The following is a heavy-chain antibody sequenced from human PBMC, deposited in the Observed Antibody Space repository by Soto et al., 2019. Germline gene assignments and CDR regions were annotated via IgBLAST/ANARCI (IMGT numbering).Heavy chain of an antibody. CDR1: GDSVSSDSAA. V-gene: IGHV6-1*01. D-gene: IGHD2-21*01. CDR2: TYYRSKWPY. Sequence: SQTLSLTCAISGDSVSSDSAAWIWIRQSPSRGLEWLGRTYYRSKWPYDYAVSVKSRITITPDTSKNQFSLHLYSVTPEDTAVYYCAGIPWFRGLDVWGQGTPVTVSS. CDR3: AGIPWFRGLDV. J-gene: IGHJ6*02.